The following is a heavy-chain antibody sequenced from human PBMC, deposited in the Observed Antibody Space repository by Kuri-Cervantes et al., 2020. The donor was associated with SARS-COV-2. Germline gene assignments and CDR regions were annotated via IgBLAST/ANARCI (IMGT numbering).Heavy chain of an antibody. CDR1: GGSISSYY. D-gene: IGHD6-13*01. J-gene: IGHJ4*02. CDR3: ARRGGGGPRIAAAGHFDY. V-gene: IGHV4-59*12. Sequence: SETLSLTCTVSGGSISSYYWSWIRQPPGKGLEWVGYIYYSGSTNYNPSLKSRVTISVDTSKNQFSLKLSSVTAADTAVYYCARRGGGGPRIAAAGHFDYWGLGTLVTVSS. CDR2: IYYSGST.